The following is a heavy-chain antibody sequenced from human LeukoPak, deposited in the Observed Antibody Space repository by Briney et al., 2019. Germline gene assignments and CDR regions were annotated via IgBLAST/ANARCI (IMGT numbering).Heavy chain of an antibody. Sequence: ASVKVSCKASGYTFTSYYTHWVRQAPGQGLEWMGIINPSGGSTSYAQKFQGRVTMTRDTSTNTVYMELSSLRFEDTAVYYCARVKGRRYCTNGVCYPFDYWGQGTLVTVSS. CDR2: INPSGGST. CDR1: GYTFTSYY. D-gene: IGHD2-8*01. CDR3: ARVKGRRYCTNGVCYPFDY. V-gene: IGHV1-46*01. J-gene: IGHJ4*02.